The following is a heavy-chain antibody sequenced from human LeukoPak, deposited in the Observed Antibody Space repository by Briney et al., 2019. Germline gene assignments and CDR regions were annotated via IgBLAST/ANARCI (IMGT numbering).Heavy chain of an antibody. CDR2: ISYSGST. D-gene: IGHD3-22*01. CDR1: GGSISSYY. V-gene: IGHV4-39*03. Sequence: PSETLSLTCTVSGGSISSYYWGWIRQPPGKGLEWIGSISYSGSTDYNPSLRSRVIISADTSKNQFSLKLLSVTAADTAVYARAQDFSDSSGPNYLDFWGQGILVTVSS. CDR3: AQDFSDSSGPNYLDF. J-gene: IGHJ4*02.